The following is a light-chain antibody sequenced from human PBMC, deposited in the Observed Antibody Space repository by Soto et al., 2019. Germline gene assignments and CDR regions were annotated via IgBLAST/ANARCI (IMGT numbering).Light chain of an antibody. V-gene: IGKV1-17*01. CDR2: AAS. J-gene: IGKJ2*01. CDR1: QGIRND. Sequence: DIQMTQSPSSLSASVGDRVTITCRASQGIRNDLDWYKQKPGKAPKRLIYAASSLQSGVPSRFSGSGSGTEFTLTISSLQPEDFAAYYCLQHNSYPYTFGQGTNLEIK. CDR3: LQHNSYPYT.